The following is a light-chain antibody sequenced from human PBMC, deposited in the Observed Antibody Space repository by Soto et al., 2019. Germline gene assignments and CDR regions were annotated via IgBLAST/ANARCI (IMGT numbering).Light chain of an antibody. J-gene: IGLJ2*01. CDR3: RSYTSSYTLV. CDR1: SSDVGGYNY. Sequence: QSALTQPAAVSGSPGQSITISCTGTSSDVGGYNYVSWYQQHPGKAPKLMIYDVSNRTSGVSNRFSGSKSGNTASLTISGLQAEDEADYYCRSYTSSYTLVFGGGTKVTVL. CDR2: DVS. V-gene: IGLV2-14*01.